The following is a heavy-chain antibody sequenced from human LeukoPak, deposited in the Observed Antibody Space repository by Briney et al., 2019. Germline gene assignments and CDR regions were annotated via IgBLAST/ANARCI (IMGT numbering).Heavy chain of an antibody. CDR1: GFTFSSYS. D-gene: IGHD6-13*01. Sequence: KAGGSLRLSCAASGFTFSSYSMIWVRQAPGKGLEWVSSISSSSSSYIYYADSVKGRFTISRDNAKNSLYLQMSSLRAEDTAVYYCARDRGIAAAGTTYEGNAFDIWGQGTMVTVSS. CDR2: ISSSSSSYI. CDR3: ARDRGIAAAGTTYEGNAFDI. V-gene: IGHV3-21*01. J-gene: IGHJ3*02.